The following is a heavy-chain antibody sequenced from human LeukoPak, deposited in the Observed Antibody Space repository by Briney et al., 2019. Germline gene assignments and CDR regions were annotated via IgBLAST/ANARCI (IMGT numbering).Heavy chain of an antibody. CDR2: ITSGSSTI. V-gene: IGHV3-48*02. J-gene: IGHJ4*02. D-gene: IGHD3-10*01. CDR3: ARDLGL. CDR1: GFTFSIYS. Sequence: PGGSLRLSCAASGFTFSIYSMNGVRQAPGEGLEWVSYITSGSSTIYYADSVKGRFTISRDNARNSLYLQMNSLRDEDTAVYYCARDLGLWGQGTLVTVSS.